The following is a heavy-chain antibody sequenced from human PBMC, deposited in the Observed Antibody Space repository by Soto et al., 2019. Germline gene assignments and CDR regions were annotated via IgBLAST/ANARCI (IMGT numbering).Heavy chain of an antibody. CDR2: IYHTGST. Sequence: SETLSLTCAVSGGSISSRYWWSWVRQPPGKGLEWIGEIYHTGSTNYNPSLKSRVAISIDKSKNQFSLNLSFVTAADTAVYYCASKFGELLADAFDIWGQGTMVTVS. CDR1: GGSISSRYW. CDR3: ASKFGELLADAFDI. D-gene: IGHD3-10*01. V-gene: IGHV4-4*02. J-gene: IGHJ3*02.